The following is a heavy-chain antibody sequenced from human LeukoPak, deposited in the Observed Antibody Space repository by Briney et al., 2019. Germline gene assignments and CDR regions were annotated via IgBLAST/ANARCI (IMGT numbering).Heavy chain of an antibody. CDR2: MNPNTGDT. CDR1: GYTFTSYD. D-gene: IGHD3-9*01. Sequence: ASVKVSCKASGYTFTSYDINWVRQATGQGLEWMGWMNPNTGDTGYAQKFQGRITMTRDTSISTAYMDLSSLRSEDTAVYYCAKFRSLTSYFDYWGQGTLVTVSS. CDR3: AKFRSLTSYFDY. J-gene: IGHJ4*02. V-gene: IGHV1-8*01.